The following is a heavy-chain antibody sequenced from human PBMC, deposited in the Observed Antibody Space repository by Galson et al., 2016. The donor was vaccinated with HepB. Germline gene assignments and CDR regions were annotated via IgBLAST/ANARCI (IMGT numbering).Heavy chain of an antibody. Sequence: SVKVSCKASGGTFSGYAISWVRQAPGQGLEWMGGIIPIFTTGNYAQKFQGRVTMTADESTSTAYMELSSLRSEDTAVYYCARDLGPSGSYNYDVFDIWGQGTRVTVSS. V-gene: IGHV1-69*13. D-gene: IGHD1-26*01. CDR3: ARDLGPSGSYNYDVFDI. J-gene: IGHJ3*02. CDR2: IIPIFTTG. CDR1: GGTFSGYA.